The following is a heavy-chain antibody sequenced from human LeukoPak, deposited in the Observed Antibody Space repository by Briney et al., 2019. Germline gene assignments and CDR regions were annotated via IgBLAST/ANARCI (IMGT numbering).Heavy chain of an antibody. CDR3: ALTTGTTEIDY. CDR1: GFTFSSYG. J-gene: IGHJ4*02. V-gene: IGHV3-30*03. CDR2: ISYDGSNK. Sequence: PGGSLRLSCAASGFTFSSYGMHWVRQAPGKGLEWVAVISYDGSNKYYADSVKGRFTISRDNSKNTLYLQMNSLRAEDTAVCYCALTTGTTEIDYWGQGTLVTVSS. D-gene: IGHD1-1*01.